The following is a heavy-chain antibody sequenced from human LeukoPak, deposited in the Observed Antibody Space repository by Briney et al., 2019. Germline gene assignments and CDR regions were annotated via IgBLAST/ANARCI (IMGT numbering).Heavy chain of an antibody. Sequence: PGGSLRLSCAASGFTFSSYSMNWDRQAPGEGLGWVSSVSSSSSYIYYADSVKGRFSISRDNSKNSLYLQMNSLRAEDTAVYYCARDPSGGATVGYFDYWGQGTLVTVSS. D-gene: IGHD1-26*01. CDR1: GFTFSSYS. V-gene: IGHV3-21*01. J-gene: IGHJ4*02. CDR3: ARDPSGGATVGYFDY. CDR2: VSSSSSYI.